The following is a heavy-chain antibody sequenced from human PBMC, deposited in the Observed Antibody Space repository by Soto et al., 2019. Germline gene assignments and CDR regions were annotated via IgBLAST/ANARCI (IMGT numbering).Heavy chain of an antibody. CDR2: ISAYNHNT. J-gene: IGHJ4*02. Sequence: QVQLVQSGAEVKKPGASVKVSCKASGYTFTTYGISWVRQAPGQGLEWMGWISAYNHNTNYAQKLQGRVTMTTDTYTSTTYMELRSLRSDDTAVYYCARDSLYYSDSSGYYQDYSGQGTLVTVSS. D-gene: IGHD3-22*01. V-gene: IGHV1-18*01. CDR1: GYTFTTYG. CDR3: ARDSLYYSDSSGYYQDY.